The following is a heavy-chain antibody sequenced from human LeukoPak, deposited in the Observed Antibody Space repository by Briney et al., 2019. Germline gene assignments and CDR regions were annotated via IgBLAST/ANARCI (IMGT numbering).Heavy chain of an antibody. CDR3: ARKPSIREGFH. CDR2: INHSGST. V-gene: IGHV4-34*01. Sequence: SETLSLTCAVYGGSFSGYYWSWLRQPPGKGLEWIGEINHSGSTNYNPSLKSRVTISVDTSKNQFSLKLISVTAADTAVYYCARKPSIREGFHWGQGTLVTVSS. J-gene: IGHJ4*02. CDR1: GGSFSGYY. D-gene: IGHD2-2*01.